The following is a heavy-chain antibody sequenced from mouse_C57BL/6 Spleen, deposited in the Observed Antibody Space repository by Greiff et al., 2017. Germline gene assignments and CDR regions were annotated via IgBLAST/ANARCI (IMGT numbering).Heavy chain of an antibody. CDR2: LYPRSGNT. CDR1: GYTFTSSG. J-gene: IGHJ2*01. D-gene: IGHD1-1*01. CDR3: ARSSTVAPFDY. V-gene: IGHV1-81*01. Sequence: QVQLQQSGAELARPGASVKLSCKASGYTFTSSGISWVKQRTGQGLAWIGELYPRSGNTYYHEMFKGKATLTADKSSSTAYMELRSLTSEDSAVYFCARSSTVAPFDYWGQGTTLTVSS.